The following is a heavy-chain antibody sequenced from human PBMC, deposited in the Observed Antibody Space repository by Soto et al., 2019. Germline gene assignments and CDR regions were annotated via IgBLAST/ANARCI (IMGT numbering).Heavy chain of an antibody. V-gene: IGHV3-21*06. J-gene: IGHJ4*02. CDR1: GFTFTRYS. CDR3: ARESEDLTSNFDY. Sequence: PGGSQRLSCAASGFTFTRYSMNWVRQAPGKGLEWVSSISSTTNYIYYGDSMKGRFTISRDNAKNSLYPEMNSLRAEDTAVYYCARESEDLTSNFDYWGQGTLVTVSS. CDR2: ISSTTNYI.